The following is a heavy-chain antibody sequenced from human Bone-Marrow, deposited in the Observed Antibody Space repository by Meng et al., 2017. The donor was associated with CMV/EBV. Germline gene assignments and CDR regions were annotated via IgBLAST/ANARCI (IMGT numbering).Heavy chain of an antibody. J-gene: IGHJ1*01. CDR1: GFTFSSYW. CDR3: TRDNRDMAARCDS. D-gene: IGHD6-6*01. CDR2: IDFVGSSR. Sequence: GESLKISCAASGFTFSSYWMHWVRQAPGKGLVWVGRIDFVGSSRTYVDTVQGRFTVSRDNAKNTLYLEMNSLRPEDTAVYYCTRDNRDMAARCDSWGQSTLVTVSS. V-gene: IGHV3-74*01.